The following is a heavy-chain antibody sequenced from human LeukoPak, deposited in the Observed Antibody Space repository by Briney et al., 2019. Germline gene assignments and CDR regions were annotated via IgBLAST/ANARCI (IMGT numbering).Heavy chain of an antibody. CDR1: GGSSSGYY. CDR3: ARRVPRTSKGFFAFDI. D-gene: IGHD2-15*01. J-gene: IGHJ3*02. V-gene: IGHV4-34*01. Sequence: SETLSLTCAVYGGSSSGYYWSWIRQPPGKGLEWIGEISHSGGTNNNPSLKGRVAISLDISKNQFSLSLRSVTAADTAVYYCARRVPRTSKGFFAFDIWGPGTMVIVSS. CDR2: ISHSGGT.